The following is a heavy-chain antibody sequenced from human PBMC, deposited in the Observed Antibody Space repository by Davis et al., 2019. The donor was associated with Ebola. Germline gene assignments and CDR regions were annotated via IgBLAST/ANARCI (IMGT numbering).Heavy chain of an antibody. V-gene: IGHV3-30-3*01. D-gene: IGHD6-13*01. CDR3: ARTLSSSWVY. J-gene: IGHJ4*02. CDR2: ISYDGSNK. CDR1: GFTFSSYA. Sequence: GGSLRLSCAASGFTFSSYAMHWVRQAPGKGLEWVAVISYDGSNKYYADSVKGRFTISRDNSKNTLYLQMNSLRAEDTAVYYCARTLSSSWVYWGQGTLVTVSS.